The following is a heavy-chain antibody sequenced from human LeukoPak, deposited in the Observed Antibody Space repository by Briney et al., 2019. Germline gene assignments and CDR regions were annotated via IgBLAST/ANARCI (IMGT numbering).Heavy chain of an antibody. Sequence: PSETLSLTCTVTGGSITSDSYYWSWIRQHPGKGLEWIGYIYYTGATDYSPSLKSRVIISLDTSKNQFSLNLSSVTAADTAVYYCSRDATYFYDRSGYYYPYDAFDIWGQGTMVTVPS. V-gene: IGHV4-31*03. D-gene: IGHD3-22*01. CDR1: GGSITSDSYY. CDR2: IYYTGAT. J-gene: IGHJ3*02. CDR3: SRDATYFYDRSGYYYPYDAFDI.